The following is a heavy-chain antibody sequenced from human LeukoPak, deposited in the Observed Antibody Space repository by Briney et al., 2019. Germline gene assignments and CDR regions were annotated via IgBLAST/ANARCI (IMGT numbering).Heavy chain of an antibody. CDR2: ISGSGGST. D-gene: IGHD5-18*01. CDR3: AREGYSYGYGPQCFDY. V-gene: IGHV3-23*01. Sequence: QPGGSLRLSCAASGFTFSSYAMSWVRQAPGKGLEWVSAISGSGGSTYYADSVKGRFTISRDNAKNSLYLQMNSLRAEDTAVYYCAREGYSYGYGPQCFDYWGQGTLVTVSS. CDR1: GFTFSSYA. J-gene: IGHJ4*02.